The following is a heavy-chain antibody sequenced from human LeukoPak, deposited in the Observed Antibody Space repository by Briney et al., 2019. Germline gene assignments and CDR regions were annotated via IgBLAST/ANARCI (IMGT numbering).Heavy chain of an antibody. CDR1: GFAFSTYW. CDR3: ARGGDDYTNFGGIDN. Sequence: GGSLRLSCAASGFAFSTYWMHWVRQAPGKGLVWVSRINSIGSSTSYADSVKGRFTISRDNAKNTVYLQMNSLRAEDTAVYYCARGGDDYTNFGGIDNWGQGTLVTAYS. V-gene: IGHV3-74*01. CDR2: INSIGSST. D-gene: IGHD4-11*01. J-gene: IGHJ4*02.